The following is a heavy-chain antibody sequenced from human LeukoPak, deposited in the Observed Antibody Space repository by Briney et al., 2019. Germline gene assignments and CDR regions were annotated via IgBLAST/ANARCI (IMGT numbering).Heavy chain of an antibody. V-gene: IGHV3-11*01. CDR2: ISSSGSTI. CDR3: ASVYSSSWYSDAFDI. Sequence: PGGSLRLSCAASGFTFSDYYMSWIREAPGKGLEWVSYISSSGSTIYYADSVKGRFTISRDNAKNSLYLQMNSLRAEDTAVYYCASVYSSSWYSDAFDIWGQGTMVTVSS. CDR1: GFTFSDYY. D-gene: IGHD6-13*01. J-gene: IGHJ3*02.